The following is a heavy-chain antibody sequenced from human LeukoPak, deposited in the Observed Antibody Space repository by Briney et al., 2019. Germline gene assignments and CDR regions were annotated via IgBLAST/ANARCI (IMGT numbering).Heavy chain of an antibody. J-gene: IGHJ3*02. V-gene: IGHV4-39*07. Sequence: TASETLSLTCTVSGGSISSSSYYWGWIRQPPGKGLEWIGSIYYSGSTYYNPSLKSRVTISVDTSKNQFSLKLSSVTAADTAVYYCVRGHLVGGWFKYDAFDIWGQGTMVTVSS. CDR1: GGSISSSSYY. D-gene: IGHD6-19*01. CDR2: IYYSGST. CDR3: VRGHLVGGWFKYDAFDI.